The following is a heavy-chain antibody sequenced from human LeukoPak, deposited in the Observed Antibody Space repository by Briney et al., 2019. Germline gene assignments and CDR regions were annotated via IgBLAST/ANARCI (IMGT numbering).Heavy chain of an antibody. CDR3: ARTVPGYFFDY. J-gene: IGHJ4*02. V-gene: IGHV3-74*01. Sequence: GGSLRLSCAASGFTFSSYWMHWVRQAPGKGLVWVSRINTGGSSTSYADSVKGRSTISRDNAKNTLYLQMNSLRAEDTAVYYCARTVPGYFFDYWGQGTLVTVSS. D-gene: IGHD3-10*01. CDR2: INTGGSST. CDR1: GFTFSSYW.